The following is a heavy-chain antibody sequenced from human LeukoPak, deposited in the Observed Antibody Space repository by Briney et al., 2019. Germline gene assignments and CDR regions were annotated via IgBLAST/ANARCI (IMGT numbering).Heavy chain of an antibody. CDR1: GDSVYSNSAA. Sequence: SQTLSLTCAISGDSVYSNSAAWNRIRQSPSRGLEWLGRTYYRSKWYNDYAVSVKSRITINPDTSKNQFSLQLNSVTPEDTAVYYCARYGDAWFDPWGQGTLVTVSS. J-gene: IGHJ5*02. D-gene: IGHD4-17*01. V-gene: IGHV6-1*01. CDR3: ARYGDAWFDP. CDR2: TYYRSKWYN.